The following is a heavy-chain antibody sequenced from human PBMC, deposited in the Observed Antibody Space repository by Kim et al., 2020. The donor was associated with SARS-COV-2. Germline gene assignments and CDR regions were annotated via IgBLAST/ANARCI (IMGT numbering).Heavy chain of an antibody. V-gene: IGHV3-23*01. J-gene: IGHJ3*02. CDR1: GFTLSSYY. D-gene: IGHD2-2*02. CDR3: AKGCRNTNCYTGREDNAFDI. CDR2: ISSDATAT. Sequence: GGSLRLSCAASGFTLSSYYMSWVRQAPGKGLEWVSAISSDATATYYTDSVKGRFTISRDNPKNTLYVQMHSLRAEDTAVYYCAKGCRNTNCYTGREDNAFDIWGQGTMVTVSS.